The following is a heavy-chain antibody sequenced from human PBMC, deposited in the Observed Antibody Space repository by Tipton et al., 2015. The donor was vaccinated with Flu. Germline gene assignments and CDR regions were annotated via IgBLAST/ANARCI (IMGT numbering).Heavy chain of an antibody. CDR3: ARHQIVVVAATLAFDI. V-gene: IGHV4-4*07. D-gene: IGHD2-15*01. Sequence: LRLSCTVSGGFISSYHWSWIRQPAGKGLEWIGRIYTSGSTNYNPSLKSRVTMSVDTSKNQFSLKLSSVTAAYTAVYYCARHQIVVVAATLAFDIWGQGTMVTVSS. CDR1: GGFISSYH. CDR2: IYTSGST. J-gene: IGHJ3*02.